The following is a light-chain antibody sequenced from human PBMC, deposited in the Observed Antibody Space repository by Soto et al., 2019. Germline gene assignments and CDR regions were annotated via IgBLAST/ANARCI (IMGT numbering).Light chain of an antibody. J-gene: IGLJ2*01. CDR1: SSNIGSNY. CDR3: AAWDDSLGGVV. CDR2: GHT. V-gene: IGLV1-47*01. Sequence: QSVLTQPPSASGTPGQRVTISCSGSSSNIGSNYVYWYQQLPGTALKLLIYGHTQRPSGVPDRFSGSKSGTSASLAISGLRSEDEADYYCAAWDDSLGGVVFGGGTKVTVL.